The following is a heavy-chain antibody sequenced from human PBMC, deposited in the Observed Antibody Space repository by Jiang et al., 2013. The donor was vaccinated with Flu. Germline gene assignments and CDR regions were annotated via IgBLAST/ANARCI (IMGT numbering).Heavy chain of an antibody. CDR3: ARLGIPGYSYGLGYFDY. CDR1: GYSFTSYW. V-gene: IGHV5-51*01. Sequence: LRISCKGSGYSFTSYWIGWVRQMPGKGLEWMGIIYPGDSDTRYSPSFQGQVTISADKSISTAYLQWSSLKASDTAMYYCARLGIPGYSYGLGYFDYWGQGTLVTVSS. D-gene: IGHD5-18*01. J-gene: IGHJ4*02. CDR2: IYPGDSDT.